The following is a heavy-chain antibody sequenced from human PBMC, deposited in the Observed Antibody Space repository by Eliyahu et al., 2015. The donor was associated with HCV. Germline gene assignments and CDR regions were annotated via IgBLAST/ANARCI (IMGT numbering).Heavy chain of an antibody. J-gene: IGHJ3*02. D-gene: IGHD4-17*01. CDR2: IYYRGDT. Sequence: QPQLQESGPGLVKPSETLSLTCTVSGGSISDSTYYWAWIRQPPGTGLEWIGTIYYRGDTSYNPSLNSRVTISVDTSKNRFSLSLRSMTAADTAVYYCARQVGDGDYFETFDIWGQGTLVTVSS. CDR3: ARQVGDGDYFETFDI. CDR1: GGSISDSTYY. V-gene: IGHV4-39*01.